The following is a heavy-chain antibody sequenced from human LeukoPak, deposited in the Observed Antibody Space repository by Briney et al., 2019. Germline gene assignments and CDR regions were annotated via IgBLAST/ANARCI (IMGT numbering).Heavy chain of an antibody. CDR1: GFSFNTHW. J-gene: IGHJ5*02. Sequence: GGSLRLSCAASGFSFNTHWMSWVRQAPAKGREWVAKIKQDGSEKYYVDSVKGRFIISRDNAENSLYLQMNSLRAEDTAVYYCARGKGPDPWGQGTLVTVSS. V-gene: IGHV3-7*04. CDR2: IKQDGSEK. CDR3: ARGKGPDP.